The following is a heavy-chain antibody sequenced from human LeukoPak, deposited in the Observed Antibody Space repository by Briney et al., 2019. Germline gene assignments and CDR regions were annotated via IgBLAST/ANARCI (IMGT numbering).Heavy chain of an antibody. CDR3: ARDGYYGSGSYVDY. Sequence: PGGSLRLSCAASGFTFSSYEMNWVRQTPGKGLEWVSYISSSGSTIYYADSVKGRFTISRDNPKNTLYLQMNSLRGEDTAVYYCARDGYYGSGSYVDYWGQGTLVTVSS. D-gene: IGHD3-10*01. J-gene: IGHJ4*02. CDR1: GFTFSSYE. V-gene: IGHV3-48*03. CDR2: ISSSGSTI.